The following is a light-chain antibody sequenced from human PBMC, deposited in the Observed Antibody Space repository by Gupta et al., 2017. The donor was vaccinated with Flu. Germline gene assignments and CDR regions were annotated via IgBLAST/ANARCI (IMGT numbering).Light chain of an antibody. V-gene: IGKV1-5*03. CDR2: KAS. J-gene: IGKJ1*01. CDR3: QQYFSYRT. CDR1: QNIDGW. Sequence: DIRMTQSPSTLSASLGDTVTISCRASQNIDGWLAWYQVKPGKAPKLLIYKASGLENGVPSRFSGSGSGTIFTLTITGLQRDDSATYFCQQYFSYRTFGQGTKVEIK.